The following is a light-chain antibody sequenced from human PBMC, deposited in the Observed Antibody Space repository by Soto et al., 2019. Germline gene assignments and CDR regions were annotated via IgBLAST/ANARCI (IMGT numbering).Light chain of an antibody. CDR1: SSDVGGYNY. CDR2: EVT. J-gene: IGLJ1*01. CDR3: SSYTSSNTQV. Sequence: QSVLTQPASVSGSPGQSITISCTVTSSDVGGYNYVSWYQQHPGKAPKLMIYEVTNRPSGVSNRFSGSQSGTTASLTISGLQSEDEAEYYCSSYTSSNTQVFGTGTKVTVL. V-gene: IGLV2-14*01.